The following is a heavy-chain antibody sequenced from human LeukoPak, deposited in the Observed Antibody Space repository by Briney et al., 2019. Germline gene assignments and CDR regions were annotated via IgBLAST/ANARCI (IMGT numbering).Heavy chain of an antibody. J-gene: IGHJ4*02. CDR2: IKSKTDGGTP. CDR1: GFTFSNAW. CDR3: TTYTVGPTTSHSDY. V-gene: IGHV3-15*01. Sequence: GGSLRLSCAASGFTFSNAWMSWVRQAPGKGLEWVGRIKSKTDGGTPDYAAPVKGRFTISRDDSKNTLYLEMNSLKTEDTAVYYCTTYTVGPTTSHSDYWGQGTRVTVSS. D-gene: IGHD1-26*01.